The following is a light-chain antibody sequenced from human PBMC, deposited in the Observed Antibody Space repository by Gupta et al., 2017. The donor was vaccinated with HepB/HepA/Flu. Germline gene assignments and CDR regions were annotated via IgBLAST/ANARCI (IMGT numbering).Light chain of an antibody. CDR1: QSVSSSY. CDR2: GAS. V-gene: IGKV3-20*01. CDR3: QQYGSSWT. J-gene: IGKJ1*01. Sequence: EIVLTQSPGTLSLSPGERATLSCRASQSVSSSYLAWYQQNPGQAPRLLIYGASSRATGIPDRFSGSGSGTDFTLTISRREPEDFAVYHWQQYGSSWTFGQGTKVEIK.